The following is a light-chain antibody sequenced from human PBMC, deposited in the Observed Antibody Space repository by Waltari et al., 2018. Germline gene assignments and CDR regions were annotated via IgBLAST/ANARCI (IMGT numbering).Light chain of an antibody. V-gene: IGKV3-20*01. CDR3: HQYGRSPFT. J-gene: IGKJ4*01. CDR2: DVS. Sequence: VLTKSPGTLSLSPGEVATLSCRASQSVYNNYLAWYQQKPGQAPRLLIYDVSNRATDIPDMFSGSGAGTDFTLTISRLEPEDFAVYYCHQYGRSPFTFGGGTKVDLK. CDR1: QSVYNNY.